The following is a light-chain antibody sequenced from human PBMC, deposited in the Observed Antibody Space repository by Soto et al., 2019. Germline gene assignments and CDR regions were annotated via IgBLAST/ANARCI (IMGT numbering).Light chain of an antibody. CDR1: QSISSY. J-gene: IGKJ2*01. CDR2: AAS. V-gene: IGKV1-39*01. Sequence: DIQMTQSPSSLSASVGDRVTITCRASQSISSYLNWYQQKPGKAPKLLIYAASSLQSGVPSRFSGSGPGTDFTLTISSLQPEDVATDYCQQSYSTPKTFGQGTKLEIK. CDR3: QQSYSTPKT.